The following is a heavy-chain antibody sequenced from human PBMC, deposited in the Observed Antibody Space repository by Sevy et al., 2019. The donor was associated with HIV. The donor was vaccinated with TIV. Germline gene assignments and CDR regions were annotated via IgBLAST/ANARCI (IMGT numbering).Heavy chain of an antibody. CDR1: GGSISRGQFY. CDR2: VNNSGSA. V-gene: IGHV4-61*02. D-gene: IGHD4-17*01. J-gene: IGHJ2*01. CDR3: ARNVGDYVLRYFDL. Sequence: SETLSLTCTVSGGSISRGQFYWSWIRQPAGKGLEWIGRVNNSGSATYNPSLRNRVGMSIDTSKNQFSLVLSSVTAADTAVYYCARNVGDYVLRYFDLWGRGTLVTVSS.